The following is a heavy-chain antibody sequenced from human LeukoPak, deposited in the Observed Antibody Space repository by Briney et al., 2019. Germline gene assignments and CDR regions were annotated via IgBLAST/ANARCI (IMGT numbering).Heavy chain of an antibody. CDR2: ITGSGTNR. CDR1: GFTFSNYA. CDR3: VIWGDYDVLTGYYVPDY. V-gene: IGHV3-23*01. Sequence: GGSLRLSCVASGFTFSNYAMSWVRQAPGKGLEWVSAITGSGTNRYYADSLKGRFTTSRDNSKNTVFLQMNSLRHEDTAIYYCVIWGDYDVLTGYYVPDYWGQGTLVIVAS. D-gene: IGHD3-9*01. J-gene: IGHJ4*02.